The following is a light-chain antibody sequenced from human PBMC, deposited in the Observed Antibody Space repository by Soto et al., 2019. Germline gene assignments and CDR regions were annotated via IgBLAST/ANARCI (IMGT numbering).Light chain of an antibody. CDR2: EVS. J-gene: IGLJ1*01. CDR1: SSDVGGYNY. Sequence: QSALTQPASVSGSPGQSITISCTGTSSDVGGYNYVSWYQQHPGKAPKLMIYEVSNRPSGVSNRFSGSKSGNTASLTISGLQAEDEADYYCCSYTSTNTHYVFGTGTKVTVL. V-gene: IGLV2-14*01. CDR3: CSYTSTNTHYV.